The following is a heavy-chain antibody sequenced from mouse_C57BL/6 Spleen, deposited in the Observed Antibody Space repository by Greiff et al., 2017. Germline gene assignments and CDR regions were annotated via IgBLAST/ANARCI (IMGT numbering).Heavy chain of an antibody. J-gene: IGHJ3*01. CDR2: IDPETGGT. D-gene: IGHD2-4*01. CDR1: GYTFTDYE. Sequence: VKLVESGAELVRPGASVTLSCKASGYTFTDYEMHWVKQTPVHGLEWIGAIDPETGGTAYNQKFKGKAILTADKSSSTAYMELRSLTSEDSAVYYCTFYYDYDVEAYWGQGTLVTVSA. V-gene: IGHV1-15*01. CDR3: TFYYDYDVEAY.